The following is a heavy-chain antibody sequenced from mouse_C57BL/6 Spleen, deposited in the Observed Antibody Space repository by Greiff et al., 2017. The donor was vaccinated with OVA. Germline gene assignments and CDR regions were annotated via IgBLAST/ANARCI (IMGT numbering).Heavy chain of an antibody. J-gene: IGHJ3*01. CDR1: GYSITSGYD. D-gene: IGHD2-1*01. CDR3: ARGGVRRVFAY. CDR2: ISYSGST. V-gene: IGHV3-1*01. Sequence: DVQLQESGPGMVKPSQSLSLTCTVTGYSITSGYDWHWIRHFPGNKLEWMGYISYSGSTNYNPSLKNRISITPDTSKNHFFLKLNSVTTEDTATYYCARGGVRRVFAYWGQGTLVTVSA.